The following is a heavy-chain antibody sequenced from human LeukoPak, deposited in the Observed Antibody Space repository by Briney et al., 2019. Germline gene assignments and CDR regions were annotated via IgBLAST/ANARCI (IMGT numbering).Heavy chain of an antibody. D-gene: IGHD2-2*01. CDR1: GFTFSNYG. Sequence: GGSLRLSCAASGFTFSNYGMHWVRQAPGKGLEWVAVIWHDGTNKFYADSVKGRFTISRDNSKNTLYLQMNSLRAEDTAVYYCARGRGPAFDRWGRGTLVTVSS. J-gene: IGHJ2*01. CDR3: ARGRGPAFDR. CDR2: IWHDGTNK. V-gene: IGHV3-33*01.